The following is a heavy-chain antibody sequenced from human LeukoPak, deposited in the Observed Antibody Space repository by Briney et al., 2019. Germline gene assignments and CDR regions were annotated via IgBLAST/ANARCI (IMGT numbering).Heavy chain of an antibody. J-gene: IGHJ4*02. CDR3: ARDLSRGFYFDY. Sequence: GRSLRLSCAASGFTFSSYAMHWVRQAPGKGLEWVAVISYGGSNKYYADSVKGRFTISRDNSKNTLYLQMNSLRAEDTAVYYCARDLSRGFYFDYWGQGTLVTVSS. V-gene: IGHV3-30*01. CDR1: GFTFSSYA. CDR2: ISYGGSNK.